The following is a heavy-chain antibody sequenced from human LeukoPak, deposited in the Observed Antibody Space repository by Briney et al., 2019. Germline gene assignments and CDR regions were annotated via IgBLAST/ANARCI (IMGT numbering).Heavy chain of an antibody. CDR3: ATGGSYGPLFDF. CDR2: IYYSGST. CDR1: GGXISSYY. V-gene: IGHV4-59*01. D-gene: IGHD1-26*01. Sequence: SETLSLTCTVSGGXISSYYWSWVRQPPGKGLKWIGYIYYSGSTNYNPSLKSRLTISVDTSKNQFSLRLSSVTAADTAMYYCATGGSYGPLFDFWGQGTLVTVSS. J-gene: IGHJ4*02.